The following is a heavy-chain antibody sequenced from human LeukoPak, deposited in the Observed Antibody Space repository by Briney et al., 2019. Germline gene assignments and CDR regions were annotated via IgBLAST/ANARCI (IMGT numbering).Heavy chain of an antibody. CDR3: AKGTQVVEEEPFDY. V-gene: IGHV3-9*01. CDR1: GFIFDDYA. J-gene: IGHJ4*02. CDR2: ISWNSGSI. D-gene: IGHD2-15*01. Sequence: LSGGSLRLSCAASGFIFDDYAMHWVRQAPGKGLEWVSGISWNSGSIDYADSVKGRFTISRDNAKNSLYLQVNSLRAEDTALYYCAKGTQVVEEEPFDYWGQGTLVTVSS.